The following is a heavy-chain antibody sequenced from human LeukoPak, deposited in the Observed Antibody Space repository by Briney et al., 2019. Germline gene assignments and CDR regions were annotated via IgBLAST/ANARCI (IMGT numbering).Heavy chain of an antibody. CDR3: ARVPISTTARGYFDY. V-gene: IGHV4-61*01. D-gene: IGHD4-17*01. Sequence: SETLSLTCTVSGGSVSSGSYYWSWIRQPPGKGLEWIGYIYYSGSTTYNPSLKSRVTISVDTSKNKFSLKLNSVTAADTAVYYCARVPISTTARGYFDYWGRGTLVTVSS. J-gene: IGHJ4*02. CDR2: IYYSGST. CDR1: GGSVSSGSYY.